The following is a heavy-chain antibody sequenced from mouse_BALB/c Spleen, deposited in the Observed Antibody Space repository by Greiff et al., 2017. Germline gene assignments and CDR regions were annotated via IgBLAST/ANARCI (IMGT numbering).Heavy chain of an antibody. D-gene: IGHD2-3*01. CDR1: GFSLTSYG. V-gene: IGHV2-9*02. CDR3: ARGGYDGYFYAMDY. J-gene: IGHJ4*01. CDR2: IWAGGST. Sequence: VKLMESGPGLVAPSQSLSITCTVSGFSLTSYGVHWVRQPPGKGLEWLGVIWAGGSTNYNSALMSRLSISKDNSKSQVFLKMNSLQTDDTAMYYCARGGYDGYFYAMDYWGQGTSVTVSS.